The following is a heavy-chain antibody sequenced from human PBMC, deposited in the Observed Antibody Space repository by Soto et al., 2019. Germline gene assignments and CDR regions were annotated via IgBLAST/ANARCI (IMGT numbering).Heavy chain of an antibody. D-gene: IGHD5-18*01. CDR1: GYTFTSYG. V-gene: IGHV1-18*01. J-gene: IGHJ1*01. Sequence: ASVKVSCKASGYTFTSYGISWVRQAPGQGLEWMGWISAYNGNTNYAQKLQGRVTMTTDTSTSTAYTELRSLRSDDTAVYYCARDLKGYSYGSTEGYFQHWGQGTLVTVSS. CDR3: ARDLKGYSYGSTEGYFQH. CDR2: ISAYNGNT.